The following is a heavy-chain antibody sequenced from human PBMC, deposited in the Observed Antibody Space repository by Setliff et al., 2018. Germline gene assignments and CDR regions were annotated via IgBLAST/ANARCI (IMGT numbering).Heavy chain of an antibody. J-gene: IGHJ3*01. CDR2: INPNSGGA. V-gene: IGHV1-2*02. CDR1: GYTFAGYY. D-gene: IGHD3-10*01. CDR3: AKGLNRWFGEFAFDV. Sequence: GASVKVSCKASGYTFAGYYMHWVRQAPGQGLEWMGWINPNSGGANYAQKFQGRVTMTRDTSISTGYMELSRLRSDDTAVYYCAKGLNRWFGEFAFDVWGQGTMVTVSS.